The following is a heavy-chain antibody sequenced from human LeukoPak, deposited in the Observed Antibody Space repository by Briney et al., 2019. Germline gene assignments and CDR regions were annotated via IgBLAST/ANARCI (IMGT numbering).Heavy chain of an antibody. CDR1: GGSISSYY. D-gene: IGHD2-2*01. CDR3: ARGGPLLSGYGMDV. J-gene: IGHJ6*02. V-gene: IGHV4-4*07. CDR2: IYTSGST. Sequence: KTSETLSLTCTVSGGSISSYYWSWIRQPAGKGLEWIGRIYTSGSTNYNPSLKSRVTMSVDTSKNQFSLKLSSVTAADTAVYYCARGGPLLSGYGMDVWGQGTTVTVSS.